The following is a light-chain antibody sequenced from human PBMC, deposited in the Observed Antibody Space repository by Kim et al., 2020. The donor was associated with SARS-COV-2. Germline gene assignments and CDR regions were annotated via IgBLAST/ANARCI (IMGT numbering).Light chain of an antibody. CDR3: QHHSTYPIT. CDR2: DAS. J-gene: IGKJ5*01. Sequence: ASVGDRVTITCWASQSIGGWLAWYQQKPGKAPKLLIYDASSVESGVPSRFSGSGSGTEFTLTISSLQPDDSATYYCQHHSTYPITFGQGTRLEIK. CDR1: QSIGGW. V-gene: IGKV1-5*01.